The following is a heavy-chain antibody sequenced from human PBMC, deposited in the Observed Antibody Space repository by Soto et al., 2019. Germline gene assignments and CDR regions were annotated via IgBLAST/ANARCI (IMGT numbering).Heavy chain of an antibody. Sequence: SETLSLTCIFFGVSVSSGSYDWSWILQPPGKVLEWIGYIYYSGSTNYNPSLKSRVTISVDTSKNQFSLKLSSVTAADTAVYYCARDWRGIQLSAYGSSRPYYGMDVWGQGTTVTVSS. CDR1: GVSVSSGSYD. D-gene: IGHD3-10*01. V-gene: IGHV4-61*01. CDR2: IYYSGST. CDR3: ARDWRGIQLSAYGSSRPYYGMDV. J-gene: IGHJ6*02.